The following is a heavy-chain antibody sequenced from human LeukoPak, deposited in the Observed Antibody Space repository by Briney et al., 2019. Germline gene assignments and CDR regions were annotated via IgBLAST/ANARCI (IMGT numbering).Heavy chain of an antibody. CDR3: ARNVSGGFLND. Sequence: PSATLSLTCSVSGYSIANAYYWAWIRQSPGKGLEWIGSIHHSGSRFERDSTHYNPSLRSGVTASADTSKNQFSLTLRGVTAADTAVYFCARNVSGGFLNDWSPGTLVTVSS. V-gene: IGHV4-38-2*01. D-gene: IGHD6-19*01. J-gene: IGHJ1*01. CDR2: IHHSGSRFERDST. CDR1: GYSIANAYY.